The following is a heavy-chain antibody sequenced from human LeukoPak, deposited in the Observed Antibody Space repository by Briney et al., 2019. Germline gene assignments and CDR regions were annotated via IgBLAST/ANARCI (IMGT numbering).Heavy chain of an antibody. CDR2: IYTSGST. CDR1: GGSISSYY. D-gene: IGHD3-3*01. V-gene: IGHV4-4*07. J-gene: IGHJ6*03. Sequence: SETLSLTCTVSGGSISSYYWSWIRQSAGKGLEWIGRIYTSGSTNYNPSLKSRVTMSVDTSKNQFSLKLSSVTAADTAVYYCARDFSEPNDDFWSGYYKKYLLDDYYYMDVWGKGTTVTVSS. CDR3: ARDFSEPNDDFWSGYYKKYLLDDYYYMDV.